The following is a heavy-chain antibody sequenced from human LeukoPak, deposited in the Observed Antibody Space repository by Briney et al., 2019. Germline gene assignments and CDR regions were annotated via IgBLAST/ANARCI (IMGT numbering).Heavy chain of an antibody. Sequence: GGSLRLSCAPSGFTFSRHGMHWVRQAPGKGLEWVAIISNDGSREYYAHSVEGRFTISRDNSKNTLYLQMDSLRAEDTAVYYCARDKDDSLDYWGQGTLVTVSS. J-gene: IGHJ4*02. CDR3: ARDKDDSLDY. CDR2: ISNDGSRE. CDR1: GFTFSRHG. D-gene: IGHD3-22*01. V-gene: IGHV3-30*03.